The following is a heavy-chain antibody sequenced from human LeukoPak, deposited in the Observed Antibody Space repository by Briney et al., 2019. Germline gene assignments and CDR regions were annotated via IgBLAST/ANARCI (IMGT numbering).Heavy chain of an antibody. CDR2: IGTAGDT. J-gene: IGHJ4*02. Sequence: GGSLRLSCAASGFTFSTCDMHWVRQVTGKGLEWVSGIGTAGDTYYPASVKGRFTISRENAKNSLYLQMNSLRAGDTALYYCVRATAGFDYWGQGTLVIVSS. V-gene: IGHV3-13*04. CDR3: VRATAGFDY. CDR1: GFTFSTCD.